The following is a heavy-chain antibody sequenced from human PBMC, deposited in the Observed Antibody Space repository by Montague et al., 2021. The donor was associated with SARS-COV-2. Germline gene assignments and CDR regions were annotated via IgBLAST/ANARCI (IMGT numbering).Heavy chain of an antibody. J-gene: IGHJ4*02. CDR1: GGSISNNY. Sequence: SETLSLTCTVSGGSISNNYWSWIRHPPGKGLEWSGNIYYSGSTNXXPSLKSRVTITVDTSKNQFSLKLSSVTAADTAVYYCARVFPRWLQFDPYFDYWGQGTLVTVSS. V-gene: IGHV4-59*01. CDR3: ARVFPRWLQFDPYFDY. CDR2: IYYSGST. D-gene: IGHD5-24*01.